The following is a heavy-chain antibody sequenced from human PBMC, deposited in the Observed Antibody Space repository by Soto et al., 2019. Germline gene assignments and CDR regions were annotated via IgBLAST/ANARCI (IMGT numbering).Heavy chain of an antibody. J-gene: IGHJ6*02. Sequence: EVQLLETGGGLVQPGGSLRLSCAASGFTFSSYGMKWVRQAAGKGLEWVSLISDSGTLTYYADSVKGRFTISRDNSGNTLFLQMYSLRAQDTAVYYCARYIPGVRYYGMDVWGQGTTVTVSS. CDR3: ARYIPGVRYYGMDV. D-gene: IGHD2-2*01. CDR2: ISDSGTLT. V-gene: IGHV3-23*01. CDR1: GFTFSSYG.